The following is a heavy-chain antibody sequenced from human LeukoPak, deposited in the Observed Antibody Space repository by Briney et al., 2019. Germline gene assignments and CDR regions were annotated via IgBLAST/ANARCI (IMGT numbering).Heavy chain of an antibody. Sequence: GSLRLSCVASGFTFSSYSMNWVRQAPGKGLEWVSYISITGSTIYLADSVKGRFTISRDNAKYSLYLQMNSLRAEDTAVYYCAKYISRGSRQYDYWGQGTLVTVSS. CDR3: AKYISRGSRQYDY. V-gene: IGHV3-48*01. D-gene: IGHD1-26*01. CDR1: GFTFSSYS. CDR2: ISITGSTI. J-gene: IGHJ4*02.